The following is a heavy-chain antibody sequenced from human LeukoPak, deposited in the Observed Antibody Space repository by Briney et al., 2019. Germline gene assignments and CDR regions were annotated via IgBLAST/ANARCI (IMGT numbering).Heavy chain of an antibody. Sequence: SETLSLTCTVSGGSISSGGYYWSWIRQHPGKGLEWVGYIYYSGSTYYHPSLKSRVTISVDTSKNQFSLKLSSVTAADTAVYYCAREIGGKIDYWGQGTLVTVSS. J-gene: IGHJ4*02. CDR2: IYYSGST. CDR1: GGSISSGGYY. CDR3: AREIGGKIDY. D-gene: IGHD1-26*01. V-gene: IGHV4-31*03.